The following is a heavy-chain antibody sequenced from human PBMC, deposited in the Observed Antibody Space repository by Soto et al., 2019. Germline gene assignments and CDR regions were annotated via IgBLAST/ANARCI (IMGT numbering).Heavy chain of an antibody. V-gene: IGHV3-30-3*01. CDR2: ISYDGSNK. J-gene: IGHJ6*02. Sequence: GGSLRLSCAASGFTFSSYAMHWVRQAPGKGLEWVAVISYDGSNKYYADSVKGRFTISRDNSKNTLYLQMNSLRAEDTAVYYCARDKAYYYYGMDVWGQGTTVTVSS. CDR1: GFTFSSYA. CDR3: ARDKAYYYYGMDV.